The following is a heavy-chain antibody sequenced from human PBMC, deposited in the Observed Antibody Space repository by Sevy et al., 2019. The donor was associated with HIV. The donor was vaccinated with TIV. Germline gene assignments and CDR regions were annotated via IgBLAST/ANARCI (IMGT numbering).Heavy chain of an antibody. Sequence: GGSLRLSCAASGITFTNAWMTWVRQAPGKGLEWVGRIKSNTDGGTTDYAAPVKGRFTISRDDSKSTLFLQMHSVKTDDTAVYYCATKGNFWSGYQYFDYWGQGTLVTVSS. CDR2: IKSNTDGGTT. CDR1: GITFTNAW. J-gene: IGHJ4*02. D-gene: IGHD3-3*01. CDR3: ATKGNFWSGYQYFDY. V-gene: IGHV3-15*01.